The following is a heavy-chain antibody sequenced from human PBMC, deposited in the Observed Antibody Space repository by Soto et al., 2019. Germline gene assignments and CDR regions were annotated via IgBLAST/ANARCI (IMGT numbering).Heavy chain of an antibody. CDR1: GYSFTSYW. CDR2: IDPSDSYT. CDR3: AKDWDGFTVTGYTYGMDV. J-gene: IGHJ6*02. V-gene: IGHV5-10-1*01. D-gene: IGHD6-13*01. Sequence: GESLKISCKGSGYSFTSYWISWVRQMPGKGLEWMGRIDPSDSYTNYSPSFQGHVTISADKSISTAYLQMDSLRPEDTAVYFCAKDWDGFTVTGYTYGMDVWGQGTTVTVSS.